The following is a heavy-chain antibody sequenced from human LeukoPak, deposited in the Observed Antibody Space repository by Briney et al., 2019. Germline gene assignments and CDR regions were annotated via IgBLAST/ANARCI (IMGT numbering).Heavy chain of an antibody. Sequence: ETLSLTCTVSSVSISSSGYSWSWVRQAPGKGLEWVSGVSGSGGNIHYADSVKGRFTISRDNSKNTLYLQMNSLRAEDTAVYYCAASLPNIVVVPATKGPFGYWGQGALVTVSS. V-gene: IGHV3-23*01. D-gene: IGHD2-2*01. CDR1: SVSISSSGYS. J-gene: IGHJ4*02. CDR2: VSGSGGNI. CDR3: AASLPNIVVVPATKGPFGY.